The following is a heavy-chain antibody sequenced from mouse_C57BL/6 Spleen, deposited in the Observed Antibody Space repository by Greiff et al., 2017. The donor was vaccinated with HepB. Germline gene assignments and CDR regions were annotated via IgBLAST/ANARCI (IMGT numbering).Heavy chain of an antibody. CDR2: INPNNGGT. D-gene: IGHD2-3*01. J-gene: IGHJ3*01. V-gene: IGHV1-26*01. CDR1: GYTFTDYS. CDR3: ARAKSLYDGYSPWFAY. Sequence: EVQLQQSGPELVKPGASVKISCKASGYTFTDYSMNWVKQSHGKSLEWIGDINPNNGGTSYNQKFKGKATLTVDKSSSTAYMELRSLTSEDSAVYYCARAKSLYDGYSPWFAYWGQGTLVTVSA.